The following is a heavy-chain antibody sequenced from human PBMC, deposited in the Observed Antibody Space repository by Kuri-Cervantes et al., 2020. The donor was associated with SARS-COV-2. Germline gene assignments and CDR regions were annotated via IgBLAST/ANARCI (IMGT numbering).Heavy chain of an antibody. Sequence: GESLKISCAASGFTFSDYYMSWIRQAPGKGLEWVSYISSSSSYTNYADSVKGRFTISRDNAKNSLYLRMNSLRAEDTAVYYCARDLYYYDSSGYYDYWGQGTLVTVSS. J-gene: IGHJ4*02. CDR2: ISSSSSYT. D-gene: IGHD3-22*01. CDR3: ARDLYYYDSSGYYDY. V-gene: IGHV3-11*05. CDR1: GFTFSDYY.